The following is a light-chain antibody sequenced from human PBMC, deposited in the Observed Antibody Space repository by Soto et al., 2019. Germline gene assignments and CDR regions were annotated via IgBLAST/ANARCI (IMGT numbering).Light chain of an antibody. CDR2: DVS. J-gene: IGLJ1*01. CDR1: SSDVGAYNS. V-gene: IGLV2-14*01. Sequence: QSALTQPASVSGSHGQSIAISCTGTSSDVGAYNSVSWYQQYPGKAPKLMIHDVSNRPSGVSNRFSGSKSGSTASLTISGLQAEDEAAYYCSSYTSSSSYVFGSGTKVTVL. CDR3: SSYTSSSSYV.